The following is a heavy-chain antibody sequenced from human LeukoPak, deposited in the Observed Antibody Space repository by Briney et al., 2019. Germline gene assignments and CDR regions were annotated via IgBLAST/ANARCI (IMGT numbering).Heavy chain of an antibody. CDR3: ARVLNCSGGSCGDAFDI. CDR1: GFTVSSSY. V-gene: IGHV3-53*01. CDR2: IYSGGST. J-gene: IGHJ3*02. Sequence: GGSLRLSCAASGFTVSSSYMSWVRQAPGKGLEWVSVIYSGGSTYYADSVKGRFTISRDNSKNTLYLQMNSLRAEDTAVYYCARVLNCSGGSCGDAFDIWGQGTMVTVSS. D-gene: IGHD2-15*01.